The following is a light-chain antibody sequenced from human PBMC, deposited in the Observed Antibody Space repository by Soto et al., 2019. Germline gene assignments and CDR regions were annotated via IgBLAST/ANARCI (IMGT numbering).Light chain of an antibody. J-gene: IGKJ2*01. V-gene: IGKV3-15*01. CDR1: DSVGAR. Sequence: EIVMTQSPATLSVSPGEGATLSCRASDSVGARIVWYQQKPGQAPRLLIYGASTRSPGIPARFSGSGFGTEFTLTISSLQSEDFAVYFCQQYNKWPGTFGPGTKLEIK. CDR3: QQYNKWPGT. CDR2: GAS.